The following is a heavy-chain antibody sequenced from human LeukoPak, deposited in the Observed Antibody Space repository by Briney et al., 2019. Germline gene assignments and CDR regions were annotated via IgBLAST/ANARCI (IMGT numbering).Heavy chain of an antibody. D-gene: IGHD3-16*01. CDR2: INPNSGGT. Sequence: GASVKVSCKASGYTFTGYYMHWVRQAPGQGLEWMGWINPNSGGTNYAQKFQGRVTMTRDTSISTAYMELSRLRSDDTAVYYCARDSRLSWALLGYWGQGTLVTVSS. J-gene: IGHJ4*02. CDR1: GYTFTGYY. CDR3: ARDSRLSWALLGY. V-gene: IGHV1-2*02.